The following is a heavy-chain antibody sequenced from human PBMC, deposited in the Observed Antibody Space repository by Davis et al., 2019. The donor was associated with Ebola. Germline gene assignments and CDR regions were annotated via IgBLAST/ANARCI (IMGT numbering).Heavy chain of an antibody. CDR1: GYSSPSYW. J-gene: IGHJ4*02. D-gene: IGHD1-26*01. Sequence: GESLKISCEGSGYSSPSYWIAWVRQKPGKGLEWMGLIYPGDSNTKYSPSVQGQVTISADKSLQLTSLKASDTAVYYCVRQHYIGSYHVDWGQGTQVTVSS. V-gene: IGHV5-51*01. CDR2: IYPGDSNT. CDR3: VRQHYIGSYHVD.